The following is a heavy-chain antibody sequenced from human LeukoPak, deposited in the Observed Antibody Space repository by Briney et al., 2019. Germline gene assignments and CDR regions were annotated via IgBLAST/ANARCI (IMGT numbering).Heavy chain of an antibody. J-gene: IGHJ1*01. Sequence: GGSLTLSCAPSGLTFRNYAMLWFRQAPGKGREWVAVIWYDGSNKYYAHSVKGRFTISRDNSENTLFLQMNSLRAEDTAVYYCAKDLGGTTVITKGYFQHWGQGTLVTVSS. CDR2: IWYDGSNK. V-gene: IGHV3-33*06. D-gene: IGHD4-11*01. CDR3: AKDLGGTTVITKGYFQH. CDR1: GLTFRNYA.